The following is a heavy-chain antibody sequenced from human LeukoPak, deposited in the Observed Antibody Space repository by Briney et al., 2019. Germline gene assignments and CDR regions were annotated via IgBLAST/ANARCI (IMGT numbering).Heavy chain of an antibody. CDR1: GASISSYY. D-gene: IGHD5-12*01. V-gene: IGHV4-59*01. J-gene: IGHJ2*01. Sequence: PSETLSLTCTVSGASISSYYWSWVRQPPGRGLEWIGYIFYSGSTKYNPSLKSGVTILVDTSKNQFSLKLSSVTAADTAVYYCARGRRGLYGGYPGMGNYWYFDLWGRGTLVTVSS. CDR3: ARGRRGLYGGYPGMGNYWYFDL. CDR2: IFYSGST.